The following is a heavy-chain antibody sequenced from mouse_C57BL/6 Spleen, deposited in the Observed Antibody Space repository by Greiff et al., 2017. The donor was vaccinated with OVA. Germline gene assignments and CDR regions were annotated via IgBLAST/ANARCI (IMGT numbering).Heavy chain of an antibody. CDR3: ERHDWDGGFDY. D-gene: IGHD4-1*01. CDR2: ISNGGGST. CDR1: GFTFSDYY. V-gene: IGHV5-12*01. Sequence: EVQGVESGGGLVQPGGSLKLSCAASGFTFSDYYMYWVRQTPEKRLEWVAYISNGGGSTYYPDTVKGRFTIYRDNAKNTLYLQMRRLKSEDTAMYYCERHDWDGGFDYWGQGTTLTVSS. J-gene: IGHJ2*01.